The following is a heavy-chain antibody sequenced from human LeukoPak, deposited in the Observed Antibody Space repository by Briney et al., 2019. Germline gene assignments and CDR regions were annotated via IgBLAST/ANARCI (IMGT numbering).Heavy chain of an antibody. D-gene: IGHD3-10*01. CDR1: GGSISSYY. CDR3: ARGDGYGSGGYPKPIRSFDY. V-gene: IGHV4-59*01. J-gene: IGHJ4*02. CDR2: IYYSGST. Sequence: SETLSLTCTVSGGSISSYYWSWIRQPPGKALEWIGYIYYSGSTNYNPSLKSRVTISVDTSKNQFSLKLSSVTAADTAVYYCARGDGYGSGGYPKPIRSFDYWGQGTLVTVSS.